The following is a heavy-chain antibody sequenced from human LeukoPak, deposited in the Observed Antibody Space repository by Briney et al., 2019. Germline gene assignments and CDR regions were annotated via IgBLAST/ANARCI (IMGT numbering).Heavy chain of an antibody. CDR2: ISYDGNDK. V-gene: IGHV3-30*18. CDR1: GFTFSSYS. CDR3: AKDAIIVATIREIDS. J-gene: IGHJ4*02. D-gene: IGHD5-12*01. Sequence: PGGSLRLSCAASGFTFSSYSMNWVRQAPGKGLEWVTFISYDGNDKYYGDSVKGRFTISRDNSKNTLYLQMNSLRPEDTAVYYCAKDAIIVATIREIDSWGQGTLVTVSS.